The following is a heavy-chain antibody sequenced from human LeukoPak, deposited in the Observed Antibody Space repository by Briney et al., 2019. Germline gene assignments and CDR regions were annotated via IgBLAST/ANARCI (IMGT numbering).Heavy chain of an antibody. D-gene: IGHD5-12*01. CDR3: ASHGSSGHDPLT. J-gene: IGHJ4*01. Sequence: SETLSLTCTVSGDSIRSYYWNWIRRPPGKGLEWIGYMYYTGSTSYNPSLKSRVTISLDTSKSQFSLRLTSVTAADTAVYYCASHGSSGHDPLTWGQGTLVTVSS. CDR1: GDSIRSYY. V-gene: IGHV4-59*08. CDR2: MYYTGST.